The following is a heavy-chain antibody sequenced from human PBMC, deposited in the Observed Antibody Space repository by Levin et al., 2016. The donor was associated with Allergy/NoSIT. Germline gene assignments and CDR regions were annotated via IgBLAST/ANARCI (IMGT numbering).Heavy chain of an antibody. CDR3: ARDLLTGVYYYYGMDV. Sequence: ASVKVSCKASGYTFTGYYMHWVRQAPGQGLEWMGWINPNSGGTNYAQKFQGRVTMTRDTSISTAYMELSRLRSDDTAVYYCARDLLTGVYYYYGMDVWGQGTTVTVSS. CDR2: INPNSGGT. CDR1: GYTFTGYY. D-gene: IGHD2-15*01. J-gene: IGHJ6*02. V-gene: IGHV1-2*02.